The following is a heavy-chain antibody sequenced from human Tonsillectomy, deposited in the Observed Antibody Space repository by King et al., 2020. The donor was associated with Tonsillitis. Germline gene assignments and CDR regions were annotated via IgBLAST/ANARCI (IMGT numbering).Heavy chain of an antibody. CDR2: INHSGST. D-gene: IGHD6-19*01. Sequence: VQLQQWGAGLLKPSETLSLTCAVYGGSFSGYYWSWIRQPPGKGLEWIGEINHSGSTNYNPSLKSRVTISVDTSKNQFSLKLSSVTAADTAVYYCARGGWLVSLPNWFDPWGQGTLVTVSS. CDR3: ARGGWLVSLPNWFDP. J-gene: IGHJ5*02. V-gene: IGHV4-34*01. CDR1: GGSFSGYY.